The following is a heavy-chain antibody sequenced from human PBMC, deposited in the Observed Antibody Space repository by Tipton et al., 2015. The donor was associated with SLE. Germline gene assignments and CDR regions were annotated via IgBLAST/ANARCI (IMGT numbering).Heavy chain of an antibody. Sequence: TLSLTCTVSGGSISSSSYYWGWIRQPPGKGLEWIGSIYYSGSTNYNPSLKSRVTISVDTSKNQFSLKLSSVTAADTAVYYCARVGSGGLTSLDYYYYMDVWGEGTTATVSS. CDR3: ARVGSGGLTSLDYYYYMDV. CDR1: GGSISSSSYY. CDR2: IYYSGST. J-gene: IGHJ6*03. D-gene: IGHD3-10*01. V-gene: IGHV4-39*07.